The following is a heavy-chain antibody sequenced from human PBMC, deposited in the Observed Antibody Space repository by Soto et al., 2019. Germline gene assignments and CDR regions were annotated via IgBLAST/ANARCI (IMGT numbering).Heavy chain of an antibody. Sequence: LSLTCTVSGGSLTSNSYYWGWIRQPPGKGLEWIGSFYYSQSTYFNPSLKGRVTISVETSKNQYSLKLSAVTAADTAVYYCARRSTVTYDYWGQGILVTVSS. J-gene: IGHJ4*02. CDR2: FYYSQST. V-gene: IGHV4-39*01. CDR1: GGSLTSNSYY. CDR3: ARRSTVTYDY. D-gene: IGHD4-17*01.